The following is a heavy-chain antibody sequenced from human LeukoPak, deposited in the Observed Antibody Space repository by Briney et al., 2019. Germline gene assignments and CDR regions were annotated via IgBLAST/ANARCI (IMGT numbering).Heavy chain of an antibody. CDR2: IYYSGST. J-gene: IGHJ3*01. V-gene: IGHV4-31*03. CDR3: ARAGDHVTYGGVDV. CDR1: GGSISSGGYY. Sequence: SQTLSLTCTVSGGSISSGGYYWSWIRQHPGKGLEWIGYIYYSGSTYYNPSLKSRVTISVDTSKNQFSLRLNSVTPEDTAVYYCARAGDHVTYGGVDVWGLGTMVTVSS. D-gene: IGHD4-23*01.